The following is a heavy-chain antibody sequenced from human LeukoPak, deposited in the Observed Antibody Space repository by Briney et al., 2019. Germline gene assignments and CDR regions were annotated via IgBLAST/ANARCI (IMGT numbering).Heavy chain of an antibody. CDR2: IKQDGSEK. CDR1: GFTFRSYW. J-gene: IGHJ4*02. CDR3: ASGLELDY. V-gene: IGHV3-7*03. Sequence: GGSLRLSCAASGFTFRSYWMRWVRQAPGKGLEWVANIKQDGSEKNYVDSVKGRFTISRDNAKNSLYLQMNSLRAEDTAVYYCASGLELDYWGQGTLVTVSS.